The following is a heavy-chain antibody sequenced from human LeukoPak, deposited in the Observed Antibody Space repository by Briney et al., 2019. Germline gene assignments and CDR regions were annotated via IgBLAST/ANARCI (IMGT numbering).Heavy chain of an antibody. J-gene: IGHJ4*02. CDR3: AKRGVVIRVILVGFHKQAYYFDS. Sequence: GGSLTLSCAVSGITISNYGMSWVRQAPGKGLEWVAGISDSGGSTTYADSVKGRFTISRDNPKNTLFLQMNSLRVEDTAVYFCAKRGVVIRVILVGFHKQAYYFDSWGQGALVTVSS. CDR2: ISDSGGST. D-gene: IGHD3-22*01. CDR1: GITISNYG. V-gene: IGHV3-23*01.